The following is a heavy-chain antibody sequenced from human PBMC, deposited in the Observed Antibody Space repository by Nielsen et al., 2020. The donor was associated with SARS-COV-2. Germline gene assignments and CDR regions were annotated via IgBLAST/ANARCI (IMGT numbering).Heavy chain of an antibody. J-gene: IGHJ4*02. CDR1: GFTFSGSA. CDR3: SSPTVAY. Sequence: GESLKISCAASGFTFSGSAMHWVRQASGKGLEWVGRIRSYANGYATAYAASVKGRFTISTDDSKDTAYLQMNILKTEDTAVYYCSSPTVAYWGQGTLVTVSS. CDR2: IRSYANGYAT. D-gene: IGHD4-23*01. V-gene: IGHV3-73*01.